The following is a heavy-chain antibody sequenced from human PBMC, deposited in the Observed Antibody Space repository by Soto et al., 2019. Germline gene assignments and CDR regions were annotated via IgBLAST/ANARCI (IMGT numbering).Heavy chain of an antibody. CDR2: IYYSGST. D-gene: IGHD3-10*01. CDR3: ARDYGSGSHVFDY. Sequence: SETLSLTCTVSGGPISSYYWSWIRQPPGKGLEWIGYIYYSGSTNYNPSLKSRVTISVDTSKNQFSLKLSSVTAADTAVYYCARDYGSGSHVFDYWGQGTLVTVSS. CDR1: GGPISSYY. V-gene: IGHV4-59*01. J-gene: IGHJ4*02.